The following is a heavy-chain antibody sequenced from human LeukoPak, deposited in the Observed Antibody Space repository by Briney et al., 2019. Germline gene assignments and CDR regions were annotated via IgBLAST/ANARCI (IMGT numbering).Heavy chain of an antibody. CDR1: GGSISSYY. CDR3: ARESRYDRDAFDI. Sequence: PSETLSLTCTVSGGSISSYYWSWIRQPPGKGLEWIGYICYSGSTNYNPSLKSRVTISVDTSKNQFSLKLSSVTAADTAVYYCARESRYDRDAFDIWGQGTMVTVSS. CDR2: ICYSGST. D-gene: IGHD3-22*01. J-gene: IGHJ3*02. V-gene: IGHV4-59*01.